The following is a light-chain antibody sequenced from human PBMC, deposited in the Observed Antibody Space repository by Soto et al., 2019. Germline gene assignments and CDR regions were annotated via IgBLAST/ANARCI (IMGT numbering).Light chain of an antibody. V-gene: IGKV3-20*01. Sequence: EIVLTQTPGTLSFSPGERATLSCRASQSVSSSYLAWYQQKPGQAPRLLIHGASSRATGIADRFSGSGSGTDFTLAISRLEPEDFAVYYCQQYGCSPLYTFGQGTNLEIK. CDR3: QQYGCSPLYT. J-gene: IGKJ2*01. CDR1: QSVSSSY. CDR2: GAS.